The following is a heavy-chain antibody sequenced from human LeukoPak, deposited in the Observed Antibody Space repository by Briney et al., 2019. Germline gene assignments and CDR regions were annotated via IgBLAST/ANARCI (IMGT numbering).Heavy chain of an antibody. Sequence: SVKVSCKASGYTFTGYYMHWVRQAPGQGLEWMGWINPNSGGTNYAQKFQGRVTMTRDTSISTAYMELSRLRSDDTAVYYCARYYGDYGNHDAFDIWGQGTMVTVSS. V-gene: IGHV1-2*02. CDR3: ARYYGDYGNHDAFDI. J-gene: IGHJ3*02. CDR1: GYTFTGYY. D-gene: IGHD4-17*01. CDR2: INPNSGGT.